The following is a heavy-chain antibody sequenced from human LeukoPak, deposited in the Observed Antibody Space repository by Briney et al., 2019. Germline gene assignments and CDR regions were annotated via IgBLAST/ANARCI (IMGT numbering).Heavy chain of an antibody. J-gene: IGHJ4*02. Sequence: GGSLRLSCAASGFTFSSYAVSWVRQAPGKGLEWVSAISGSGGSTYYADSVKGRFTISRDNSKNTLYLQMNSLRAEDTAVYYCAKVIENMIAAAGPTFDYWGQGTLVTVSS. CDR3: AKVIENMIAAAGPTFDY. D-gene: IGHD6-13*01. CDR1: GFTFSSYA. V-gene: IGHV3-23*01. CDR2: ISGSGGST.